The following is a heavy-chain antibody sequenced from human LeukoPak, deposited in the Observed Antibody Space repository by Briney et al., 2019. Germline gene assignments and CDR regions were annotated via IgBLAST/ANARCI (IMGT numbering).Heavy chain of an antibody. CDR2: IIPIFGTA. V-gene: IGHV1-69*13. Sequence: ASVKVSCKASGGTFSSYAIGWVRQAPGQGLEWMGGIIPIFGTANYAQKFQGRVTITADESTSTAYMELSSLRSEDTAVYYCARGGIYDSSGYVDYWGQGTLVTVSS. D-gene: IGHD3-22*01. CDR1: GGTFSSYA. CDR3: ARGGIYDSSGYVDY. J-gene: IGHJ4*02.